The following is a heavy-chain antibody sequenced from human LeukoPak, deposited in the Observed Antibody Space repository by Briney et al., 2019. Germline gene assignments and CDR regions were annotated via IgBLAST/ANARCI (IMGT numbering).Heavy chain of an antibody. D-gene: IGHD3-9*01. V-gene: IGHV3-33*01. CDR1: GFTFSSYG. CDR3: ASGLRYFDWLLPAFDY. Sequence: GRSLRLSCAASGFTFSSYGMHWVRQAPGKGLEWVAVIWYDGSNKYYADSVKGRFTISRDNSKNTLYLQMNSLRAEDTAVYYCASGLRYFDWLLPAFDYWGQGTLVAVSS. CDR2: IWYDGSNK. J-gene: IGHJ4*02.